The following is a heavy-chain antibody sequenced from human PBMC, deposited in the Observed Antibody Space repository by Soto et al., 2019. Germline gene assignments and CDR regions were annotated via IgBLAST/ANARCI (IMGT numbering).Heavy chain of an antibody. J-gene: IGHJ4*02. CDR3: ARDSRSGYYLDY. CDR2: IYHSGGT. V-gene: IGHV4-30-2*01. Sequence: QLQLQESGSGLVKPSQTLSLTCAVSGDSISSGGYSWNWIRQPPGKGLEWIGYIYHSGGTAYNPSLKSRVTITVDSSNNQFSLKLSSVTAADTAVYYCARDSRSGYYLDYWGQGTLVTVSS. CDR1: GDSISSGGYS. D-gene: IGHD3-22*01.